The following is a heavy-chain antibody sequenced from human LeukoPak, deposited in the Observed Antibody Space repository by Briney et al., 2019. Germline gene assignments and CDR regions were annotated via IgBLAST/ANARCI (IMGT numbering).Heavy chain of an antibody. V-gene: IGHV4-39*07. CDR1: GGPISSSSSY. CDR2: IYYSGTT. Sequence: PSETLSLTCSVSGGPISSSSSYWGWIRQPPGKGLEWIGTIYYSGTTYYNPSLKSRVTISVDTSKNQFSLKLSSVTAADTAVYYCARDGGYDFPYFDSWGQGTLVTVSS. J-gene: IGHJ4*02. CDR3: ARDGGYDFPYFDS. D-gene: IGHD5-12*01.